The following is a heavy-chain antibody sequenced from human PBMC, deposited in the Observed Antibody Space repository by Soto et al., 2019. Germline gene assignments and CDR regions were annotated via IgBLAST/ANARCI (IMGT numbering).Heavy chain of an antibody. CDR1: GFTFSSSG. CDR3: ARDKVTIFGKSGFDP. D-gene: IGHD3-3*01. V-gene: IGHV3-33*01. CDR2: IWYDGSNT. Sequence: QVQLVESGGGVVQPGRSLRLSCAASGFTFSSSGMHWVRQAPGKGLEWVAVIWYDGSNTFYADSVKGRFTISRDNSKETLYLQMNGPSAEDRAVYYCARDKVTIFGKSGFDPWGQGTLVTVSS. J-gene: IGHJ5*02.